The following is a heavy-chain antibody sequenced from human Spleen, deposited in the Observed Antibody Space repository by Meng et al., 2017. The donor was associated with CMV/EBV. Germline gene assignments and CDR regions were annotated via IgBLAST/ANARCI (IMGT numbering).Heavy chain of an antibody. CDR1: GFTFSNYW. CDR2: ISSSGSTI. CDR3: ARDRQKGYCSGGSCYLDY. J-gene: IGHJ4*02. Sequence: GGSLRLSCAASGFTFSNYWMHWVRQAPGKGLEWVSYISSSGSTIYYADSVKGRFTISRDDAKNSLYLQMTSLRAEDTAVYYCARDRQKGYCSGGSCYLDYWGQGTLVTVSS. D-gene: IGHD2-15*01. V-gene: IGHV3-48*04.